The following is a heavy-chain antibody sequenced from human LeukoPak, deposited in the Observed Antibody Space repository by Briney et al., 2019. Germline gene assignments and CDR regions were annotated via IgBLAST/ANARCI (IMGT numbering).Heavy chain of an antibody. CDR1: GFTFSSYA. CDR2: ISSSSSYI. J-gene: IGHJ5*02. Sequence: GGSLRLSCAASGFTFSSYAMSWVRQAPGKGLEWVSSISSSSSYIYYADSVKGRFTISRDNAKNSLYLQMNSLRAEDTAVYYCARPVGDYNWFDPWGQGTLVTVSS. D-gene: IGHD4-17*01. CDR3: ARPVGDYNWFDP. V-gene: IGHV3-21*01.